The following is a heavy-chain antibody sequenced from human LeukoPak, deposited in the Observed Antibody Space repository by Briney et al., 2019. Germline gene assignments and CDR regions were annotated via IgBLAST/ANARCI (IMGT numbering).Heavy chain of an antibody. V-gene: IGHV3-30*02. D-gene: IGHD6-6*01. CDR3: AREPHVAARPFDS. CDR2: IHNDGITE. J-gene: IGHJ4*02. Sequence: GGSLRLSCAASGFTFSSFGMHWVRQTPGKGLEWLTFIHNDGITEYYADSVKGRFTISRDNSKNTVYLQMNSLRVEDTAVYYCAREPHVAARPFDSWGQGTLVTVSS. CDR1: GFTFSSFG.